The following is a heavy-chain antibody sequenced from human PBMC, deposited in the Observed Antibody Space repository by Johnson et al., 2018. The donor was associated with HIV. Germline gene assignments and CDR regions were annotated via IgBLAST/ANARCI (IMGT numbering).Heavy chain of an antibody. CDR3: ARDSGLLLWSQGGFSAFDI. Sequence: VQLVESGGGLVQPGGSLRLSCAASGFTFSSYAMSWVRQAPGKGLEWVSAISGSGGSTYYADSVKGRFTLSRDNSKHTLYLQMNSLRAEDTAVYYCARDSGLLLWSQGGFSAFDIWGQGTMVTVSS. CDR2: ISGSGGST. D-gene: IGHD3-10*01. CDR1: GFTFSSYA. J-gene: IGHJ3*02. V-gene: IGHV3-23*04.